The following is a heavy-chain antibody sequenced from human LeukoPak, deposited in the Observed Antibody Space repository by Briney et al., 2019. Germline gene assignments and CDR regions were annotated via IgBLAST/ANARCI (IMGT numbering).Heavy chain of an antibody. J-gene: IGHJ3*02. CDR3: ARDQVARDSNGYSNVAFDI. Sequence: SVKVSCKASGGTFSSYAISWVRQAPGQGLEWMGGIIPIFGTANYAQKFQGRVTITADESTSTAYMELSSLRSEDTAVYYCARDQVARDSNGYSNVAFDIWGQGTMVTVSS. CDR1: GGTFSSYA. D-gene: IGHD3-22*01. V-gene: IGHV1-69*01. CDR2: IIPIFGTA.